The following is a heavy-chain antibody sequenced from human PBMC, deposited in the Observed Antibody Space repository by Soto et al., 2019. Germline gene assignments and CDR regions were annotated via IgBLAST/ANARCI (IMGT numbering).Heavy chain of an antibody. J-gene: IGHJ6*03. D-gene: IGHD2-15*01. CDR3: ARGGYGPLLGGYYYYYMDV. CDR2: IYRAGST. V-gene: IGHV3-53*04. CDR1: GFTVSSNY. Sequence: EVQLVESGGGLVQPGGYLRLSCAASGFTVSSNYMSWVRQAPGKGLEWVSVIYRAGSTYYADSVKGRFTISRHNSKNTLYLQMNSLRAEDTAVYYCARGGYGPLLGGYYYYYMDVWGKGTTVTVSS.